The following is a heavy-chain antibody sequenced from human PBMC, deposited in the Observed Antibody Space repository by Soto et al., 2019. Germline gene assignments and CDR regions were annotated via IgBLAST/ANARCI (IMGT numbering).Heavy chain of an antibody. Sequence: SEILSLTCAVYGGSFSGYYWSWIRQPPGKGLEWIRYIYYSGSTNYNPSLKSRVTISVDTSKNQFSLKLSSVTAADTAVYYCARGSFGNSPRFDYWGQGTLVTVSS. CDR1: GGSFSGYY. V-gene: IGHV4-59*01. D-gene: IGHD3-3*01. CDR3: ARGSFGNSPRFDY. J-gene: IGHJ4*02. CDR2: IYYSGST.